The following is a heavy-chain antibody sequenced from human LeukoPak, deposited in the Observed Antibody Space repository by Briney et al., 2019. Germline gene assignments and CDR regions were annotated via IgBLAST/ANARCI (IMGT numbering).Heavy chain of an antibody. D-gene: IGHD2-15*01. CDR3: AKVMPPGRILFYSYYMDV. Sequence: GGSLRLSCAASGFQFSGYGLHWVRQAPDKWLEWVAFIRYDGSNEYYADSVKGRFTISRDKSKNTLSLQMNSLRVEDTAVYYCAKVMPPGRILFYSYYMDVWGRGTTVTVSS. J-gene: IGHJ6*03. CDR2: IRYDGSNE. CDR1: GFQFSGYG. V-gene: IGHV3-30*02.